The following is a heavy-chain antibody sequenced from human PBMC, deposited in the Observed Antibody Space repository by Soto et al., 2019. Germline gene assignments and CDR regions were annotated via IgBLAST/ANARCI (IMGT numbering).Heavy chain of an antibody. V-gene: IGHV3-23*01. J-gene: IGHJ4*02. Sequence: EVQLLESGGGLVQPGGSLRLSCAASGFPFGRSAMSWVRQAPGMGLEWVSTIISDTARTHYADSVKGRFTISRDSSKNTMFLPMNSLRAADPAVYCFATANWCGAACSPPGWGQGTLVTVSS. CDR1: GFPFGRSA. CDR3: ATANWCGAACSPPG. D-gene: IGHD2-21*02. CDR2: IISDTART.